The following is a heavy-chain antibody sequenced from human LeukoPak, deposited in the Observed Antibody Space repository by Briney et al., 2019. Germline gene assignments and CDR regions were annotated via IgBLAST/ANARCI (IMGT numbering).Heavy chain of an antibody. V-gene: IGHV3-49*04. J-gene: IGHJ3*01. D-gene: IGHD2/OR15-2a*01. Sequence: PGRSLRLSCTASGFTFGDYAMSWVRQAPGKGLEWVGFIRGKAYGGTTQYAASVKGRFTISRDDSKNIAYLQINSLKNEDTAPYFCTRDLTTFEYAFDLWGQGTMVTVSS. CDR3: TRDLTTFEYAFDL. CDR2: IRGKAYGGTT. CDR1: GFTFGDYA.